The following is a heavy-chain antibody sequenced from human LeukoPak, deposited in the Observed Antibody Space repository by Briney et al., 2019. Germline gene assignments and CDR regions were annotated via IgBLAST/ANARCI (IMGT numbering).Heavy chain of an antibody. CDR3: ARNYDSSGYYEG. CDR1: GGSISSGGYY. D-gene: IGHD3-22*01. Sequence: SETLPLTCTVSGGSISSGGYYWSWIRQHPGKGLEWIGYIYYSGSTYYNPSLKSRVTISVDTSKNQFSLKLSSVTAADTAVYYCARNYDSSGYYEGWGQGTLVTVSS. V-gene: IGHV4-31*03. J-gene: IGHJ4*02. CDR2: IYYSGST.